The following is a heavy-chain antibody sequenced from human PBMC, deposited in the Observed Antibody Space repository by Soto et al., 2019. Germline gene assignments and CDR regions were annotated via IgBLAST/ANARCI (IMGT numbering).Heavy chain of an antibody. CDR2: IYYSGTT. CDR1: GGSVSSGGYY. D-gene: IGHD2-8*01. J-gene: IGHJ4*02. Sequence: SETLSLTCTVSGGSVSSGGYYWSWIRQHPGTGLEWIGYIYYSGTTYFNPSLKSRASISLDTSKNEFSLKLTSVTAADTAVYYCARRALPQCINGVCYKDGFWDYWGQGTLVTVSS. V-gene: IGHV4-31*03. CDR3: ARRALPQCINGVCYKDGFWDY.